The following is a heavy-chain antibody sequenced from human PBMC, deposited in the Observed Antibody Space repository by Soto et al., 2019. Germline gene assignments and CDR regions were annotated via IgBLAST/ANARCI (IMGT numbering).Heavy chain of an antibody. D-gene: IGHD3-9*01. CDR3: ARDLDYDILTGCGY. CDR2: IWYDGSNK. CDR1: GFTFSSYG. V-gene: IGHV3-33*01. J-gene: IGHJ4*02. Sequence: GGSLRLSCAASGFTFSSYGMHWVCQAPGKGLEWVAVIWYDGSNKYYADSVKGRFTISRDNSKNTLYLQMNSLRAEDTAVYYCARDLDYDILTGCGYWGQGTLVTVSS.